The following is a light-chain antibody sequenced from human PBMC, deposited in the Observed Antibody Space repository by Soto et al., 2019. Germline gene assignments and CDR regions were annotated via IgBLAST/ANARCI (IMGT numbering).Light chain of an antibody. Sequence: DIHVTQSPSSVAASLGYRFTITCRASQDIAGYLAWYQHKPGRTPELLIHGASRLQSGIPARFSGSGSGTDCTLSINSLQPEDFAIYYCQQAYSFPITFGQGTRLENK. CDR2: GAS. CDR3: QQAYSFPIT. J-gene: IGKJ5*01. CDR1: QDIAGY. V-gene: IGKV1D-12*01.